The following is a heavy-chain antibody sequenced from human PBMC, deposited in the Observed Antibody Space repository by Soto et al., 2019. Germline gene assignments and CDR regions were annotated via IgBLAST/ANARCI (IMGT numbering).Heavy chain of an antibody. V-gene: IGHV3-48*03. CDR2: ISSSGTTI. D-gene: IGHD2-2*01. J-gene: IGHJ5*02. CDR3: ARDDAHCCSTSCHGWFDP. CDR1: GFTFSSYE. Sequence: GGSLRLSCAASGFTFSSYEMNWVLQAPGKGLEWVSYISSSGTTIYYANSVKGRFTISRDNAKNSLYLQMNSLRAEDTAVYYCARDDAHCCSTSCHGWFDPWGQGTLVTVSS.